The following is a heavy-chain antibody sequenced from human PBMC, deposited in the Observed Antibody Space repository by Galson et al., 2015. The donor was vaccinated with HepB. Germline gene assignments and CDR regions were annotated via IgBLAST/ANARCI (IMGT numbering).Heavy chain of an antibody. V-gene: IGHV3-11*06. D-gene: IGHD3-9*01. J-gene: IGHJ6*02. CDR1: GFTFSDYY. CDR3: ARGARYYDILTGYFQGYGLDV. CDR2: ISSSTYT. Sequence: SLRLSCAASGFTFSDYYMSWIRQAPGKGLEWVSYISSSTYTNYADSVKGRFTISRDNAKNSLYLQMNSLRAEDTAVYYCARGARYYDILTGYFQGYGLDVWGQGTTVTVSS.